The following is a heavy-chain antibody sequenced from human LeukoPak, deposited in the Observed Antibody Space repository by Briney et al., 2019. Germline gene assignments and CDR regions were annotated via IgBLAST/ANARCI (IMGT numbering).Heavy chain of an antibody. J-gene: IGHJ4*02. CDR3: AKRSVSPHNFDY. CDR2: ISKDGGNK. V-gene: IGHV3-43*02. CDR1: GFTFDEHD. D-gene: IGHD1-14*01. Sequence: GGSLRLSCAASGFTFDEHDMHWVRQVPGKGLEWVCLISKDGGNKHYADSVKGRFSISRDNNRHSLSLQMNSLRSEDTALYFCAKRSVSPHNFDYWGQGALVTASS.